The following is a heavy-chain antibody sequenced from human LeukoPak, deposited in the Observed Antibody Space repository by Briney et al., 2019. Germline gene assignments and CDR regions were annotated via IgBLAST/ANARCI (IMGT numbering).Heavy chain of an antibody. Sequence: GASVTVSCTAAGYTFTDYAISWVRQAPGQGLEWMGWISGYDGETKYIEKVQGRVTMTTDTSTRTAYMDLRNLRSDDTAVYYCARDADGPGTMLDFWGQGTQVTVSS. CDR3: ARDADGPGTMLDF. J-gene: IGHJ4*02. CDR2: ISGYDGET. D-gene: IGHD3-10*01. CDR1: GYTFTDYA. V-gene: IGHV1-18*01.